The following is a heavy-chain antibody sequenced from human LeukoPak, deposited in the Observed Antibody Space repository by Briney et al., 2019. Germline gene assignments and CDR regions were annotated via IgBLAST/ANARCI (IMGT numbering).Heavy chain of an antibody. CDR2: MNPNSGNT. V-gene: IGHV1-8*01. J-gene: IGHJ4*02. CDR3: ARKGALATQSFGTAAADYYFDY. Sequence: ASVKVSCKASGYTFTSYDINWVRQATGQGLEWMGWMNPNSGNTGYAQKFQGRVTMTRNTSISTAYMELSSLRSEDTAVYYCARKGALATQSFGTAAADYYFDYWGQGTLVTVSS. D-gene: IGHD6-13*01. CDR1: GYTFTSYD.